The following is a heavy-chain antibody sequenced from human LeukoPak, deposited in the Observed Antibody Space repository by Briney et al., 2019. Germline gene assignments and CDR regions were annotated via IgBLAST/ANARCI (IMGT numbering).Heavy chain of an antibody. Sequence: ASVKVSCKTSGYTFTTTYGISWGRQAPGQGLEWMGWVSVDNSNTNSAQRFQGRVTMTTDTSTSTAYMELRSLRSDDTAVYYCARDLSRGSGYFGTYWGQGTLVTVSS. CDR1: GYTFTTTYG. D-gene: IGHD3-22*01. CDR3: ARDLSRGSGYFGTY. V-gene: IGHV1-18*01. J-gene: IGHJ4*02. CDR2: VSVDNSNT.